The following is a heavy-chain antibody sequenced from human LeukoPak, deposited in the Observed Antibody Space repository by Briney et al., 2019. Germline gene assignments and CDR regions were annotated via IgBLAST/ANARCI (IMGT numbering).Heavy chain of an antibody. Sequence: ASVTVSCKASGYTFTGYYMHWVRQAPGQGLEWMGRMNLKSGGTNYAQKLQGRVTMTRDTSISTGYVELSRLRSDYTAVYYCARVPGSGWYKDYWGQGTLVTVSS. CDR1: GYTFTGYY. CDR2: MNLKSGGT. J-gene: IGHJ4*02. D-gene: IGHD6-19*01. V-gene: IGHV1-2*06. CDR3: ARVPGSGWYKDY.